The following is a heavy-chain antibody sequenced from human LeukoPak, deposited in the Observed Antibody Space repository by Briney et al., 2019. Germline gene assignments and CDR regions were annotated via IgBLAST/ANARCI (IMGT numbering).Heavy chain of an antibody. CDR1: GGSISSYY. CDR3: ARDLAGVAGNNNWFDP. J-gene: IGHJ5*02. V-gene: IGHV4-4*07. D-gene: IGHD6-19*01. Sequence: SETLSLTSTVSGGSISSYYWSWIRQPAGKGLEWIGRIYTSGSTNYNPSLKSRVTMSVDTSKNQFSLKLSSVTAAETAVYYCARDLAGVAGNNNWFDPWGQGTLVTVSS. CDR2: IYTSGST.